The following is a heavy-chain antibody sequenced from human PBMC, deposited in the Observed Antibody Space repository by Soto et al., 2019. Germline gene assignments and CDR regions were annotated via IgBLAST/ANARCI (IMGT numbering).Heavy chain of an antibody. CDR3: ATSYFDFWSGYYRGDYFYY. CDR2: INHRGST. V-gene: IGHV4-34*01. D-gene: IGHD3-3*01. J-gene: IGHJ4*02. Sequence: QVHLQQWGAGLLKPSETLSLTCAVYGGSFTGYYWSWIRQPPGKGLEWIGEINHRGSTNYNPSLRSGVTISVDTFDIQLSMKPNSVTAADRAVYYFATSYFDFWSGYYRGDYFYYWGQGTLVTVFS. CDR1: GGSFTGYY.